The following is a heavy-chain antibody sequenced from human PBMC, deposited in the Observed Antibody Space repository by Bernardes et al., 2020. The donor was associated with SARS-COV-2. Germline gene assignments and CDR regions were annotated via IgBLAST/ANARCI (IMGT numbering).Heavy chain of an antibody. Sequence: ASVKVSCKVSGYTLTELSMHWVRQAPGKGLEWMGGFDPEDGETIYAQKFQGRVTMAEDTSTDTAYMELSSLRSEDTAVYYCATSLPTRVVPAAMALYYGMDVWGQGTTVTVSS. CDR3: ATSLPTRVVPAAMALYYGMDV. J-gene: IGHJ6*02. CDR2: FDPEDGET. D-gene: IGHD2-2*01. CDR1: GYTLTELS. V-gene: IGHV1-24*01.